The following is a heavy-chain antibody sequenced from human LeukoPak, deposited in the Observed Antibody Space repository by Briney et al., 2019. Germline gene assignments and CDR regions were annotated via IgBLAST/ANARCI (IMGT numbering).Heavy chain of an antibody. CDR3: ARDGGSITIFGVVPGAFDI. D-gene: IGHD3-3*01. V-gene: IGHV3-23*01. CDR2: ISATGGST. J-gene: IGHJ3*02. CDR1: GFTFTTFSTYA. Sequence: GGSLRLSCAASGFTFTTFSTYAMTWVRQAPGKGLEWVSAISATGGSTYYADSVKGRLTISRDNSKNTLYLQMSALRADDTALYYCARDGGSITIFGVVPGAFDIWGQGTMVTVSS.